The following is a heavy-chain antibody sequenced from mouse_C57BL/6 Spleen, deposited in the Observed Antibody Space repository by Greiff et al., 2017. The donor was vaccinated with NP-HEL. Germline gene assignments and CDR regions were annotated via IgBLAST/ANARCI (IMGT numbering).Heavy chain of an antibody. D-gene: IGHD2-5*01. V-gene: IGHV1-82*01. J-gene: IGHJ2*01. CDR2: IYPGDGDT. CDR3: ASGDYSNFDY. CDR1: GYAFSSSW. Sequence: VQLQQSGPELVKPGASVKISCKASGYAFSSSWMNWVKQRPGKGLEWIGRIYPGDGDTNYNGKFKGKATLTADKSSSTAYMQLSSLTSEDSAVYFCASGDYSNFDYWGQGTTLTVSS.